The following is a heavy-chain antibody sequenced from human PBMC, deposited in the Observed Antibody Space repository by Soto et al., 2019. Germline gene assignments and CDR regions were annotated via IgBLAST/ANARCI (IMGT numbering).Heavy chain of an antibody. CDR1: GYTFTSYD. CDR2: INPNGGNT. J-gene: IGHJ6*02. D-gene: IGHD6-13*01. Sequence: ASVKVSCKASGYTFTSYDINWVRQATGQGLEWMGWINPNGGNTGYAQKFQGRVTMTRNTSISTAYMELSSLRSEDTAVYYCERRGYSSSWYYYYYYGMDVXXQ. V-gene: IGHV1-8*01. CDR3: ERRGYSSSWYYYYYYGMDV.